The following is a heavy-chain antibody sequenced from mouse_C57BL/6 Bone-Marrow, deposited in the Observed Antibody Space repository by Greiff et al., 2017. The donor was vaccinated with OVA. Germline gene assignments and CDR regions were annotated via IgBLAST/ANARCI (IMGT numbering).Heavy chain of an antibody. J-gene: IGHJ2*01. D-gene: IGHD2-3*01. CDR2: INPSTGGT. V-gene: IGHV1-42*01. CDR3: ARKGWLLPFYFDY. Sequence: EVQLQQSGPELVKPGASVKISCKASGYSFTGYYMNWVKQSPEKSLEWIGEINPSTGGTTYNQKFKAKATLTVDKSSSTAYMQLKSLTSEDSAVYYCARKGWLLPFYFDYWGQGTTLTVSS. CDR1: GYSFTGYY.